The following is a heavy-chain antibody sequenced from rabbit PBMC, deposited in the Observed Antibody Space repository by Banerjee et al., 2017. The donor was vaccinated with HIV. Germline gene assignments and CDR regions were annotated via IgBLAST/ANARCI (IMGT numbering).Heavy chain of an antibody. CDR1: GFDLSSNA. CDR3: ARDLAGVIGWNFNF. Sequence: QSLGESGGGLVKPGASLTLTCTASGFDLSSNAMCWVRQAPGKGLEWIACINTSSGNTVYATWAKGRFTISRTSSTTVALQMTSLTAADTASYFCARDLAGVIGWNFNFWGPGTLVTVS. CDR2: INTSSGNT. V-gene: IGHV1S40*01. J-gene: IGHJ4*01. D-gene: IGHD4-1*01.